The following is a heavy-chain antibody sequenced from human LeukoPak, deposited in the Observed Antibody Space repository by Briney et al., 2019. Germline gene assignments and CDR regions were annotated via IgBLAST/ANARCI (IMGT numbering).Heavy chain of an antibody. V-gene: IGHV3-53*04. J-gene: IGHJ4*02. Sequence: GGSLRLSCAASGFTVSSNYMSWVRQAPGKGLEWVSVIYSGGSTYYADSVKGRFTISRHNSKSTLYLQMNSLRADDTAVYYCARVKGYGDCFDYWGQGTLVTVSS. CDR3: ARVKGYGDCFDY. CDR1: GFTVSSNY. D-gene: IGHD4-17*01. CDR2: IYSGGST.